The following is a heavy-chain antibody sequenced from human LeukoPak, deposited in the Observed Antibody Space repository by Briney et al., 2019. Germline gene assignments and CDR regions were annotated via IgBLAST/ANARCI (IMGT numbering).Heavy chain of an antibody. V-gene: IGHV3-7*01. CDR2: IKQDGSEK. D-gene: IGHD2-15*01. CDR3: ARDRWELLSNSYHYCGLDV. Sequence: GGSLRVSCAASGFTFSNYWMSWVRQAPGKGLEWVANIKQDGSEKCYVDSVKGRFTISRDNAKNSLYLQMNSLRAEDTAVYYCARDRWELLSNSYHYCGLDVWGRGTTVTVSS. CDR1: GFTFSNYW. J-gene: IGHJ6*02.